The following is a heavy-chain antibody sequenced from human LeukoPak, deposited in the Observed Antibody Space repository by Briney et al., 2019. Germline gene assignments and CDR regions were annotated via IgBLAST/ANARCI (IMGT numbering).Heavy chain of an antibody. Sequence: GSLRLSCAASGFTFINYGFHWVRQAPGKGLEWVAVIWHDGSNKYYADSVKGRFTISRDNSKNTLYLQMNSLRVEDTAVYYCAKAKGPYCSGGSCLAPFDYWGQGTLVTVSS. J-gene: IGHJ4*02. V-gene: IGHV3-33*06. CDR1: GFTFINYG. CDR3: AKAKGPYCSGGSCLAPFDY. CDR2: IWHDGSNK. D-gene: IGHD2-15*01.